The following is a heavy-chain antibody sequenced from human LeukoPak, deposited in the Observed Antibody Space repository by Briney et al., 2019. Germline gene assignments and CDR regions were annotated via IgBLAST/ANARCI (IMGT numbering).Heavy chain of an antibody. Sequence: PGGSLRLSCVASGFTFSSYNMNWVRQAPGKGLEWVSYIITNSNYTDYADSVKGRFTISRDNAKNSLYLQMNSLRAEDTAVYYCARARYYDSSGYPGPDYWGQGTLVTVSS. CDR3: ARARYYDSSGYPGPDY. CDR1: GFTFSSYN. D-gene: IGHD3-22*01. V-gene: IGHV3-21*04. CDR2: IITNSNYT. J-gene: IGHJ4*02.